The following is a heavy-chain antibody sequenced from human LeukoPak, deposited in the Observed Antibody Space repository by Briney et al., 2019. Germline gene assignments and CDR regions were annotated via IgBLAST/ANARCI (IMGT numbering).Heavy chain of an antibody. CDR3: ARDAVVVAAIDY. CDR1: GFTFSDYY. CDR2: ISSSGSTI. J-gene: IGHJ4*02. Sequence: PGGSLRLSCAASGFTFSDYYMSWIRQAPGKGLEWVSYISSSGSTIYYADSVKGRFIISRDNAKNSLYLQMNSLRAEDTAVYYCARDAVVVAAIDYWGQGTLVTVSS. D-gene: IGHD2-15*01. V-gene: IGHV3-11*04.